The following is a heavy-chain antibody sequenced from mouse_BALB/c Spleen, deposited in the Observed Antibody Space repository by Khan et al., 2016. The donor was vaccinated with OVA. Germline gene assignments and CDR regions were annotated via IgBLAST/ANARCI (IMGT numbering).Heavy chain of an antibody. V-gene: IGHV1-80*01. CDR1: GYAFSNYW. Sequence: QVQLKESGAELVRPGSSVKISCKASGYAFSNYWMNWVKQRPGQGLEWIGQIYPGDGDTSFNGKFRGKATLTADHSSSTAYMQLSSLTSEDSAVYFCARSGYDYFAYWGQGTLVTVSA. D-gene: IGHD2-14*01. CDR3: ARSGYDYFAY. CDR2: IYPGDGDT. J-gene: IGHJ3*01.